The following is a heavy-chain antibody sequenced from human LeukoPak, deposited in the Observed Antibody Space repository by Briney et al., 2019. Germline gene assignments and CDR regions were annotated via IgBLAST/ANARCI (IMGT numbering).Heavy chain of an antibody. D-gene: IGHD3-22*01. Sequence: SQTLSLTCTVSGGSISSGDYYWSWIRQPPGKGLEWIGYIYYSGSTYYNPYLKSRVTISVDTSKNQFSLKLSSVTAAYTAVYYCARSYDSSGYSPGHFDYWGQGTLVTVSS. CDR1: GGSISSGDYY. J-gene: IGHJ4*02. CDR2: IYYSGST. V-gene: IGHV4-30-4*01. CDR3: ARSYDSSGYSPGHFDY.